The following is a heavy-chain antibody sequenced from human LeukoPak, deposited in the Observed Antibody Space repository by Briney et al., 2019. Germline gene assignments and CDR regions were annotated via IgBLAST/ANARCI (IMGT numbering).Heavy chain of an antibody. Sequence: GGSLRLSCAVSGITLSNYGMSWVRQAPGKGLEWVAGISDSGGTTKYADSVKGRFTISRDNRKNTLYLQMNSLRDEDMAVYFCAKRGVVIRVILVGFHKEAYYFDSWGQGALVTVSS. V-gene: IGHV3-23*01. CDR3: AKRGVVIRVILVGFHKEAYYFDS. CDR2: ISDSGGTT. D-gene: IGHD3-22*01. CDR1: GITLSNYG. J-gene: IGHJ4*02.